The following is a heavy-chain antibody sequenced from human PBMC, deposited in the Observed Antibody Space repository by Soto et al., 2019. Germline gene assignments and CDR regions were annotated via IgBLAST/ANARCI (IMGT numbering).Heavy chain of an antibody. V-gene: IGHV1-2*02. CDR2: INPNSGGT. J-gene: IGHJ6*02. Sequence: ASVKVSCKASGYTFTGYYMHWVRQAPGQGLEWMGWINPNSGGTNYAQKFQGRATMTRDTSISTAYMELSRLRSDDTAVYYCAREIVVVAATLYYYGMDVWGQGTTVTVSS. CDR1: GYTFTGYY. D-gene: IGHD2-15*01. CDR3: AREIVVVAATLYYYGMDV.